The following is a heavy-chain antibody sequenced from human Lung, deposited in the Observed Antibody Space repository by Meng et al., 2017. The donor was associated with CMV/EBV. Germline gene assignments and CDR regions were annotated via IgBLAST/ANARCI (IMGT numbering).Heavy chain of an antibody. V-gene: IGHV4-4*02. CDR3: ARDPYATGWAG. D-gene: IGHD6-19*01. J-gene: IGHJ4*02. CDR1: GGSSSFCTW. Sequence: LLHEAGPVLVQPSGIVFITFAVCGGSSSFCTWWSWVPQPTGMELEWIGEIYHSGGTNYNPYRRGRVTISIDKSKNQLSLTLRSVTAADTAVYYCARDPYATGWAGWGQGTLVTVSS. CDR2: IYHSGGT.